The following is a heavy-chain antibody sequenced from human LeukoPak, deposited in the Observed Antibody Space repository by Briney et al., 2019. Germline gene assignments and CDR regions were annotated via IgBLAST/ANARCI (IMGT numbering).Heavy chain of an antibody. CDR1: GFTFSSYA. V-gene: IGHV3-30-3*01. J-gene: IGHJ4*02. CDR2: ISYDGSNK. D-gene: IGHD3-10*01. Sequence: GRSLRLSCAASGFTFSSYAMHWVRQAPGKGLEWVAVISYDGSNKYYADSVKGRFTVSRDNSKNTLYLQMNSLRAEDTAVYYCARDSSDYRETLWYFDYWGQGTLVTVSS. CDR3: ARDSSDYRETLWYFDY.